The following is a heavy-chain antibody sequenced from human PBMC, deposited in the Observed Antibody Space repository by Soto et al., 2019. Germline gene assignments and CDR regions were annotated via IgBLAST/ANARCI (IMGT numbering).Heavy chain of an antibody. CDR2: ISPGSRYP. CDR1: GFTFGDSY. D-gene: IGHD1-26*01. Sequence: PGGSLRLSCAGSGFTFGDSYMSWIRQAPGKGLEWLSYISPGSRYPAYADSVKGRFTISRDNAKDTLYLQMSSLRAEDTAVYYCAKGYMNAFDVWGQGTMVTVSS. CDR3: AKGYMNAFDV. J-gene: IGHJ3*01. V-gene: IGHV3-11*06.